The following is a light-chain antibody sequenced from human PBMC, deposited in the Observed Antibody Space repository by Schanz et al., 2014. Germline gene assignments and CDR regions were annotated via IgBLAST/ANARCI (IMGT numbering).Light chain of an antibody. V-gene: IGKV3-20*01. CDR1: QTISNNY. CDR2: GAS. Sequence: EIVLTQSPGTLSLSPGERATLSCRASQTISNNYLAWYQHKPGQAPNVLIYGASRRATGIPDRFSGSGSGTDFTLTISRLEPEDFAVYYCQHYSLSPLFGQGTKVDI. CDR3: QHYSLSPL. J-gene: IGKJ1*01.